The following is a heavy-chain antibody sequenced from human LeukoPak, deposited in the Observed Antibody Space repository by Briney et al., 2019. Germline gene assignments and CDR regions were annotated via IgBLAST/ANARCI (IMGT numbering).Heavy chain of an antibody. CDR3: TLVGSYDTLTGFRFPPYFYGMDV. J-gene: IGHJ6*02. Sequence: GGSLRLSCAASGFTFSSYWMSWVRQAPGKGLEWVANIKQDGGENYYVDSVKGRFAISRDNANNSLYLQMNSLRAEDTAVYFCTLVGSYDTLTGFRFPPYFYGMDVWGQGTTVTVSS. V-gene: IGHV3-7*01. D-gene: IGHD3-9*01. CDR2: IKQDGGEN. CDR1: GFTFSSYW.